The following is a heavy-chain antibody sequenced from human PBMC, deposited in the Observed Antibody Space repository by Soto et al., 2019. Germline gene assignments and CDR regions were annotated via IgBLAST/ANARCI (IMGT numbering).Heavy chain of an antibody. Sequence: SETLSLTCTVSGGSISSYYWSWIRQPPGKGLEWIGYIYYSGSTNYNPSLKSRVAISVDTSKNQFSLKLSSVTAADTAVYYCARSRTIFGVVPNWFDPWGQGILVTVSS. CDR3: ARSRTIFGVVPNWFDP. CDR2: IYYSGST. J-gene: IGHJ5*02. D-gene: IGHD3-3*01. V-gene: IGHV4-59*01. CDR1: GGSISSYY.